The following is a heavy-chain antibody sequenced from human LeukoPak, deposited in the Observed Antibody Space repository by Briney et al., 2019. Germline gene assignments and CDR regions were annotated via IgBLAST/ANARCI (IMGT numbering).Heavy chain of an antibody. V-gene: IGHV3-9*03. CDR2: ISWNNGSI. CDR3: AKDISGMSDAFDI. Sequence: PGGSLRLSCAASGFTFDDYAMHWVRQAPGKGLEWVSGISWNNGSIGYADSVKGRFTISRDNAKNSLYLQMNSLRAEDMALYYCAKDISGMSDAFDIWGQGTMVTVSS. CDR1: GFTFDDYA. D-gene: IGHD1-14*01. J-gene: IGHJ3*02.